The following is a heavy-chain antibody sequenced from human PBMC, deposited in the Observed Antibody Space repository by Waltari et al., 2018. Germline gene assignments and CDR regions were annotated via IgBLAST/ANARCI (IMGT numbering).Heavy chain of an antibody. V-gene: IGHV1-24*01. D-gene: IGHD4-17*01. CDR1: GYTLTQLT. J-gene: IGHJ4*02. CDR3: ATDLIRVNGDYGQTFDY. CDR2: CDPEDGET. Sequence: QVQLVQSVAEAKKPAASVQVSCKVSGYTLTQLTMHCVRQSTGTGLEWLGGCDPEDGETIYAQKVQGRVTMTEDTSTDTAYMELSSLRSEDTAVYYCATDLIRVNGDYGQTFDYWGQGTLVTVSS.